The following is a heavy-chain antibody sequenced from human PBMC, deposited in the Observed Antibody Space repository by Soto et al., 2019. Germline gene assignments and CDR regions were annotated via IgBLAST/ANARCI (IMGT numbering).Heavy chain of an antibody. CDR1: GYTFTNYF. CDR2: INPGDAYT. J-gene: IGHJ4*02. D-gene: IGHD5-18*01. CDR3: ARATGMVALDY. V-gene: IGHV1-46*01. Sequence: ASVKVSFKTSGYTFTNYFIHWVRQAPGQVLEWMGIINPGDAYTTYAQKFQGRATITRDTATTTVYMELSSLRSEDTAVYYCARATGMVALDYWGQGTLVTVSS.